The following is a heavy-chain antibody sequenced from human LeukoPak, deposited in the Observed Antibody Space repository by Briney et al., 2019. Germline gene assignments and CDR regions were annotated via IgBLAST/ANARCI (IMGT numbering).Heavy chain of an antibody. CDR1: GFTFSSYA. V-gene: IGHV3-23*01. Sequence: AGGSLRLSCAASGFTFSSYAMSWDRQAPGKGLEWVSAISGSGGSTYYADSVKGRFTISRDNSKNTLYLQMNSLRAEDTAVYYCAKDATKWGVVTSYYMDVWGKGTTVTVSS. J-gene: IGHJ6*03. D-gene: IGHD4-23*01. CDR2: ISGSGGST. CDR3: AKDATKWGVVTSYYMDV.